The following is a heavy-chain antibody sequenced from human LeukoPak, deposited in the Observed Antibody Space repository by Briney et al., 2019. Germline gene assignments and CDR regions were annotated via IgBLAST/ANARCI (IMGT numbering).Heavy chain of an antibody. V-gene: IGHV3-43*02. CDR1: GFTLDDYA. Sequence: GSLRLSCAASGFTLDDYAMHWVRQVPGKGLEWVSLITGDGGRTYYADSVKGRFTISRDNSRNSLYLQMNSLRTEDTALYYCAKDMGAVAGLGFFDYWGQGTLVTVSS. CDR2: ITGDGGRT. J-gene: IGHJ4*02. D-gene: IGHD6-19*01. CDR3: AKDMGAVAGLGFFDY.